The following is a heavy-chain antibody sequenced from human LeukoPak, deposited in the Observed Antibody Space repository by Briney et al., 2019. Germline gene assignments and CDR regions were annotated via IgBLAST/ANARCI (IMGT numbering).Heavy chain of an antibody. CDR1: GGSISSYY. J-gene: IGHJ3*02. V-gene: IGHV4-4*07. Sequence: SETLSLTCTVSGGSISSYYWSWIRQPAGKGLEWIGRIYTSGSTNYNPSLKSRVTMSVDTSKNQFSLKLSSVTAADTAVYYCARVSRTPYSSSWSGGALDIWGQGTMVTVSS. D-gene: IGHD6-13*01. CDR3: ARVSRTPYSSSWSGGALDI. CDR2: IYTSGST.